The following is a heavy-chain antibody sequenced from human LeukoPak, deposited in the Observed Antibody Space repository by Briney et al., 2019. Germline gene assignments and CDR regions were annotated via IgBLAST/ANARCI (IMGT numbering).Heavy chain of an antibody. V-gene: IGHV3-53*04. CDR2: IYSGGST. J-gene: IGHJ6*02. D-gene: IGHD4-11*01. Sequence: GGSLRLSCAASGFTVSSNYMSWVRQAPGKGLEWVSVIYSGGSTCYADSVKGRFTISRHNSKNTLYLQMNSLRAEDTAVYYCARYSKMTTVTATLYYYYYGMDVWGQGTTVTVSS. CDR1: GFTVSSNY. CDR3: ARYSKMTTVTATLYYYYYGMDV.